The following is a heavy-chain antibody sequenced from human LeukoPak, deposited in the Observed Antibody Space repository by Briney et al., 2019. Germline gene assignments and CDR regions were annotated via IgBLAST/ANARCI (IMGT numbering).Heavy chain of an antibody. Sequence: PGGSLRLSCAASGFTFDDYAMHWVRQAPGKGLEWVSGISWNSGSIGYADSVKGRFTISRDNAKNSLYLQMNSLRAEDTALYYCAKWGRSGGKPYYYYMDVWGKGTTVTVSS. D-gene: IGHD3-16*01. V-gene: IGHV3-9*01. J-gene: IGHJ6*03. CDR2: ISWNSGSI. CDR3: AKWGRSGGKPYYYYMDV. CDR1: GFTFDDYA.